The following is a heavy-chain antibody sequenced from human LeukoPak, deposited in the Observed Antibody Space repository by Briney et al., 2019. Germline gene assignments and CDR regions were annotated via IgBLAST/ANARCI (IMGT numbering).Heavy chain of an antibody. D-gene: IGHD2-15*01. V-gene: IGHV1-18*01. Sequence: GASVKVSCKASGYTFTSYGISWVRQAPGQGLEWLGWISAYNGNTNYAQKLQGRVTMTTDTSTSTAYKELRSLRSDDTAVYYCARGCSGGSCSDNWFDPWGQGTLVTVSS. CDR1: GYTFTSYG. J-gene: IGHJ5*02. CDR2: ISAYNGNT. CDR3: ARGCSGGSCSDNWFDP.